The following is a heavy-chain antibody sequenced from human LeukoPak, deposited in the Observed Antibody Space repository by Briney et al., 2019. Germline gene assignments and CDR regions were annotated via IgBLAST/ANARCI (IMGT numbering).Heavy chain of an antibody. CDR1: RGSISPYY. J-gene: IGHJ4*02. CDR3: ARGGFESCSAGSCLLGNY. Sequence: SETLSLTCTVSRGSISPYYWSWIRQSPGKGLEWIGYIYYIGTTNYNPSLQSRVTMSVDTSTSQFTLNLASVTAADTAVYYCARGGFESCSAGSCLLGNYWGQGILVAVSS. V-gene: IGHV4-59*01. D-gene: IGHD2-15*01. CDR2: IYYIGTT.